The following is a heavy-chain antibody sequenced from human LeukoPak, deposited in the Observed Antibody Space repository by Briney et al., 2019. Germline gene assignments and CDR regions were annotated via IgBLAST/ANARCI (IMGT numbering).Heavy chain of an antibody. Sequence: PSQTLSLTCTVSGGSISSGDYYWSWIRQPPGEGLEWIGYSHYSGSAYYNPSLKTRVTISVDTSKNQFSLKMSSVTAADTAVYYCARVGSCSGGSCYGGFDYWGQGTLVTVSS. J-gene: IGHJ4*02. V-gene: IGHV4-30-4*01. CDR2: SHYSGSA. CDR3: ARVGSCSGGSCYGGFDY. CDR1: GGSISSGDYY. D-gene: IGHD2-15*01.